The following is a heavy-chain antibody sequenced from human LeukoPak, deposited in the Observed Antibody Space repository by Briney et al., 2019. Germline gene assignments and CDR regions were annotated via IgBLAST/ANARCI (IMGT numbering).Heavy chain of an antibody. CDR3: ARENQAVTMVRGVIITENWFDP. CDR2: ISSSGSTI. D-gene: IGHD3-10*01. V-gene: IGHV3-48*04. J-gene: IGHJ5*02. CDR1: GFTFSSYS. Sequence: PGGSLRLSCAASGFTFSSYSMNWVRQAPGKGLEWVSYISSSGSTIYYADSVKGRFTISRDNAKNSLYLQMNSLRAEDTAVYYRARENQAVTMVRGVIITENWFDPWGQGTLVTVSS.